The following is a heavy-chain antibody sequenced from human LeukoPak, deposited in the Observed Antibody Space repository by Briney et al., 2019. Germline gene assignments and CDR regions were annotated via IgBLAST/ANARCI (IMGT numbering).Heavy chain of an antibody. V-gene: IGHV4-31*03. J-gene: IGHJ3*02. D-gene: IGHD3-22*01. Sequence: SETLSLTCTVSGGSISSGGYYWSWIRQNPGKGLEWIGYIYDSGSTYYNPSLKSRLTISVDTSKNQFSLKLSSVTAADTAVYYCAREAAEDMDYYDSSGYPDASDIWGQGTMVTVSS. CDR2: IYDSGST. CDR3: AREAAEDMDYYDSSGYPDASDI. CDR1: GGSISSGGYY.